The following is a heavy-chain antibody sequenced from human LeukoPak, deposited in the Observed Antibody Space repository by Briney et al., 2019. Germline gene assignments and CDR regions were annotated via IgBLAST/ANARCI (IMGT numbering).Heavy chain of an antibody. D-gene: IGHD1-26*01. J-gene: IGHJ4*02. CDR2: IIPIFGTA. CDR3: AREGGGAKGRAY. V-gene: IGHV1-69*13. CDR1: GGTFSSYA. Sequence: SVKVSCKASGGTFSSYAISWVRQAPGQGLEWMGGIIPIFGTANYAQKFQGRVTITADESTSTAYMELSSLRSEDTAAYYCAREGGGAKGRAYWGQGTLVTVSS.